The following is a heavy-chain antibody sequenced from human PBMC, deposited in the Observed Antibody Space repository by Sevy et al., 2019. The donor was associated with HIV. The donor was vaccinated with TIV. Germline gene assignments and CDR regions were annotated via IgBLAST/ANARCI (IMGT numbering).Heavy chain of an antibody. Sequence: GKSLKISCAISGFTVNDKYIIWVRQAPGKGLEWVSVIFSSGSTYYADSAKGRFTISKDNSKNTVDLQMNSVRAEDTAVYYCVSLFLSYRSGWSYFDYWGQGTLVTVSS. CDR1: GFTVNDKY. CDR2: IFSSGST. CDR3: VSLFLSYRSGWSYFDY. D-gene: IGHD6-19*01. J-gene: IGHJ4*02. V-gene: IGHV3-66*02.